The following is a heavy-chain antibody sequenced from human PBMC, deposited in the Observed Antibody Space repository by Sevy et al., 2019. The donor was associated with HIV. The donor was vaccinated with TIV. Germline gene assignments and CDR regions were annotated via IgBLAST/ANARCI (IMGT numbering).Heavy chain of an antibody. CDR1: GYTLTELS. CDR2: FDPEDGET. D-gene: IGHD2-15*01. V-gene: IGHV1-24*01. CDR3: ATTKGGRYCSGGSCYPGYYYYGMDV. J-gene: IGHJ6*02. Sequence: ASVKVSCKVSGYTLTELSMHWVRQAPGNGLEWMGGFDPEDGETIYAQKFQGRVTMTEDTSTDTAYMELSSLGSEDTAVYYCATTKGGRYCSGGSCYPGYYYYGMDVWGQGTTVTVSS.